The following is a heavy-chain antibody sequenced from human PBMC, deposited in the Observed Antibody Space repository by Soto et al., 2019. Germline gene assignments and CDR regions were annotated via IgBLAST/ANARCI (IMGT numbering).Heavy chain of an antibody. CDR1: GGSIGSSSYY. D-gene: IGHD1-26*01. V-gene: IGHV4-39*01. Sequence: SETLSLTCTVSGGSIGSSSYYWGWIRQPPGKGLEWIGSIYYSGSTYYNPSLKSRVTISVDTSKNQFSLKLSSVTAADTAVYYCARQGGATLFYYYGMDVWGQGTTVTVS. J-gene: IGHJ6*02. CDR3: ARQGGATLFYYYGMDV. CDR2: IYYSGST.